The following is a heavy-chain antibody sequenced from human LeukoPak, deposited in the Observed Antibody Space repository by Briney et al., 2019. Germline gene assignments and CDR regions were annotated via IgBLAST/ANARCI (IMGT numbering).Heavy chain of an antibody. CDR3: AKIGLVAAIYYFDY. Sequence: PGGSLRLSCAASGFTFSSYGMHWVRQAPGKGLEWVAFIRYDGSNKYYADSVKGRFTISRDNSKNTLYLQMNSLRAEDTAVYYCAKIGLVAAIYYFDYWGQGTLVTASS. CDR1: GFTFSSYG. J-gene: IGHJ4*02. D-gene: IGHD2-15*01. V-gene: IGHV3-30*02. CDR2: IRYDGSNK.